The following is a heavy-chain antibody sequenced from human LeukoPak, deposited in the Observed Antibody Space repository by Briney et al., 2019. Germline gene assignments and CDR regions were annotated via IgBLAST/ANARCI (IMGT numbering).Heavy chain of an antibody. J-gene: IGHJ6*02. D-gene: IGHD6-6*01. Sequence: GGSLRLSCAASGFTFSSYAMSWVRQAPGKGLEWVSAISGSGGSTYYADSVKGRFTISRDNSKNTLYLQMNSLRAEDTAVYYCARSIAARPMPPYYYYGMDVWGQGTTVTVSS. CDR3: ARSIAARPMPPYYYYGMDV. CDR2: ISGSGGST. CDR1: GFTFSSYA. V-gene: IGHV3-23*01.